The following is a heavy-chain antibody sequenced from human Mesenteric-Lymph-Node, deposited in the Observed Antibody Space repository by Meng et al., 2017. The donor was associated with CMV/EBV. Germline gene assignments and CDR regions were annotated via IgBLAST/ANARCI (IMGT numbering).Heavy chain of an antibody. CDR3: ARFLGGDDSYFDY. J-gene: IGHJ4*02. V-gene: IGHV7-4-1*02. CDR2: INTDTGNP. Sequence: CKASGYTFTSYYMYWVRQAPGQGLEWMGWINTDTGNPTYAQGFTGRFVFSLDTSVSTAYLQISSLNTEDTAVYYCARFLGGDDSYFDYWGQGTLVTVSS. D-gene: IGHD5-12*01. CDR1: GYTFTSYY.